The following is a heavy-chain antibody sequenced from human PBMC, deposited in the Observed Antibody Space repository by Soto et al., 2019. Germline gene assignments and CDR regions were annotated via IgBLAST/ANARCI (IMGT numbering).Heavy chain of an antibody. V-gene: IGHV1-69*12. J-gene: IGHJ4*02. CDR3: ARDLGSGYDPGDY. CDR1: GGTFNSYV. Sequence: QVQLVQSGAEVKKPGSSMKVSCKASGGTFNSYVFNWVRQAPGQGLEWMGGIISIFGTSNYGQKFQGRVTITADESTSTGFMGLSSLTSEDTAIYYCARDLGSGYDPGDYWGQGTLVTVSS. D-gene: IGHD5-12*01. CDR2: IISIFGTS.